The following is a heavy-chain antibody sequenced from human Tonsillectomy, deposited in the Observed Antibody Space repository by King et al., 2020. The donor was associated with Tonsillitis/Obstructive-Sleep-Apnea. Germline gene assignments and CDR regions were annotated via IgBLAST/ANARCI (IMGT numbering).Heavy chain of an antibody. Sequence: VQLQESGPGLVKPSETLSLTCTVSGGSISSYYWSWIRQPAGKGLEWIGRIYTRGRTNYNPSLKSRVTMSVDTSKNQITLKLSSVTAADTAVYYCARDENYYGMDVWGQGTTVTVSS. CDR3: ARDENYYGMDV. CDR2: IYTRGRT. CDR1: GGSISSYY. V-gene: IGHV4-4*07. J-gene: IGHJ6*02.